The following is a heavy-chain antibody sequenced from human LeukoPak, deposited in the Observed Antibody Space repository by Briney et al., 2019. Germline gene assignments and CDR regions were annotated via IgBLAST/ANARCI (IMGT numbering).Heavy chain of an antibody. CDR3: ARVGTEYSSSQGYYYMDV. V-gene: IGHV3-30*04. D-gene: IGHD6-6*01. J-gene: IGHJ6*03. Sequence: GGSLRLSCAASGFTFSTYAMNWVRQAPGKGLEWVAVISDDGRHNYYADSVKGRFTISRDNSKNTLYLQMNSLRAEDTAVYYCARVGTEYSSSQGYYYMDVWGKGTTVTVSS. CDR2: ISDDGRHN. CDR1: GFTFSTYA.